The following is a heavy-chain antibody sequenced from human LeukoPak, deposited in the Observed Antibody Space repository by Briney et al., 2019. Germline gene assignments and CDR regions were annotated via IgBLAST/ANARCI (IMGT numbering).Heavy chain of an antibody. Sequence: PSETLSLTCTVTGGSFSTYCWGWIRQPPGKGLEWMGHFYYSGSTNYNPSLKSRVTISVDTSRNQFSLKLTSVTAADTAVYYCARGQGGNYYLNYFDYWGQGALVTVSS. CDR1: GGSFSTYC. CDR2: FYYSGST. J-gene: IGHJ4*02. V-gene: IGHV4-59*01. D-gene: IGHD1-26*01. CDR3: ARGQGGNYYLNYFDY.